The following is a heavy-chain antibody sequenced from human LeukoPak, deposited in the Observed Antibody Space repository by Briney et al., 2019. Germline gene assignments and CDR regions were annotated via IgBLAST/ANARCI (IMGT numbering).Heavy chain of an antibody. D-gene: IGHD2-2*01. Sequence: PGRSLRLSCAASGFTFSTYTMNWFRQAPGKGLEWVSSITSSSDYIYYADSLKGRFTISRDDAENSLYLQMNSLRADDTAVYYCARDRSPSWASDFWGQGTLVTVSS. J-gene: IGHJ4*02. CDR1: GFTFSTYT. CDR3: ARDRSPSWASDF. CDR2: ITSSSDYI. V-gene: IGHV3-21*01.